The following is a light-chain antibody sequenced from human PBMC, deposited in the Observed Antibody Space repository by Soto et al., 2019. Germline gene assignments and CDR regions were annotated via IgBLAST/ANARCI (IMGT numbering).Light chain of an antibody. J-gene: IGKJ1*01. CDR1: QSVSRN. CDR2: GAS. Sequence: EIVMTQSPATLSVSPGARATLSCRASQSVSRNLAWYQQKPGQAPRLLSYGASTRATGIPARFSGSGSGTEFTLTISSLKSEDFGVYYCQQYNNWPRTFGQGTKV. CDR3: QQYNNWPRT. V-gene: IGKV3-15*01.